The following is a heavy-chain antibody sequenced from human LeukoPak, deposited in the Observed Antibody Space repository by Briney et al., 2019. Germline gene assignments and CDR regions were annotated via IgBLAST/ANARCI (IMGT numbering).Heavy chain of an antibody. J-gene: IGHJ4*02. D-gene: IGHD1-26*01. Sequence: GGSLGLSCLASGFTFSNAYMSWVRQAPGKGLEWVGRIKTILDGGRTDYAAPVKGRFTISRDDSKNTLYLQMKSLETEDTAIYYCATDQWEGDFWGQGTLVTVSS. V-gene: IGHV3-15*01. CDR3: ATDQWEGDF. CDR2: IKTILDGGRT. CDR1: GFTFSNAY.